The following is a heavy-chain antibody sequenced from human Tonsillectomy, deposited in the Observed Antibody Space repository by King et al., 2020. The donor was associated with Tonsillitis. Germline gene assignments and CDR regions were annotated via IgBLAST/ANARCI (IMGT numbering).Heavy chain of an antibody. D-gene: IGHD1-26*01. CDR1: GFTFSHYW. CDR2: IDQDASEK. J-gene: IGHJ6*04. V-gene: IGHV3-7*03. CDR3: ARDPVGRSDV. Sequence: VQLVESGGGLVQPGGSLRLSCVASGFTFSHYWMSWVRQAPGKGLEWVANIDQDASEKNYVDSAKGRFTISRDNAKNFLYLQMNSLRAEDTAVYYCARDPVGRSDVWGKGTTVTVSS.